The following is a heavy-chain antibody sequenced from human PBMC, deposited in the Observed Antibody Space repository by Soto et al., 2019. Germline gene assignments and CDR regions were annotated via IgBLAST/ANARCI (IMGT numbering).Heavy chain of an antibody. V-gene: IGHV3-48*03. CDR2: IDGSGATK. CDR3: ARGFGRFKS. J-gene: IGHJ5*02. D-gene: IGHD3-10*01. CDR1: GFTFNDFE. Sequence: EVQLLESGGGLVQPGGSLRLSCGVSGFTFNDFEMNWVRQAPGKGPEWLAYIDGSGATKKYADSVRGRFTISRDNPNNSLCLQMSSLSAADTAIYYCARGFGRFKSCGQGTLVSVSS.